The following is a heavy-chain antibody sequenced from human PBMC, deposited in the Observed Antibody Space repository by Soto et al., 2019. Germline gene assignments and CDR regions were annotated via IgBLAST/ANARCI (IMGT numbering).Heavy chain of an antibody. Sequence: GGSLRLSCAGSGFTFSSYWMSWVRQAPGKGLEWVANIKQDGSEKYYVDSVKGRFTISRDNAKNSLYLQMNSLRAEDTAVYYCARDLIRFLEWPHGKSYGMDVWGQGTTVTVSS. CDR1: GFTFSSYW. J-gene: IGHJ6*02. D-gene: IGHD3-3*01. CDR2: IKQDGSEK. CDR3: ARDLIRFLEWPHGKSYGMDV. V-gene: IGHV3-7*01.